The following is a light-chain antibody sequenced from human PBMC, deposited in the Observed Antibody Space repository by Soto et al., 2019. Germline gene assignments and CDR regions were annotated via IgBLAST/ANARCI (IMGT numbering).Light chain of an antibody. CDR2: GAS. Sequence: EIVMTXSPATLSVXXXXXATLSCRASQSVSSNLAWYQQKPGQAPRLLIYGASTRATGIPARFSGSGSGTEFTLTISSLQSEDFAVYYCQQYNNWPPTFGPGTKVDIK. CDR1: QSVSSN. V-gene: IGKV3-15*01. J-gene: IGKJ3*01. CDR3: QQYNNWPPT.